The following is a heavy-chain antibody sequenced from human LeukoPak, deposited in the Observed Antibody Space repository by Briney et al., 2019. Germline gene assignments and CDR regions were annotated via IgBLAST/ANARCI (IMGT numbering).Heavy chain of an antibody. D-gene: IGHD3-3*01. CDR1: GGSISSNRYS. CDR2: IYHSGST. J-gene: IGHJ6*03. Sequence: SETLSLTCTVSGGSISSNRYSWAWIRQPPGKGLEWIGYIYHSGSTYYNPSLKSRVTISVDRSKNQFSLKLSSVTAADTAVYYCARDACSSVRFLECNYYYYMDVWGKGTTVTVSS. CDR3: ARDACSSVRFLECNYYYYMDV. V-gene: IGHV4-30-2*01.